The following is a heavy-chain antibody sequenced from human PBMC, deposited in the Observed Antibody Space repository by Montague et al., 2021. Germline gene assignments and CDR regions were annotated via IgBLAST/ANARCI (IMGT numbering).Heavy chain of an antibody. CDR3: ARRGIVGGGQKGYFYAMDV. CDR2: VNERGSS. J-gene: IGHJ6*02. CDR1: GFSLNTRAVG. D-gene: IGHD1-26*01. V-gene: IGHV4-28*02. Sequence: LVKPTQTLTLTCNFSGFSLNTRAVGVGWIRQSPGNRLEWIGEVNERGSSNFNPSLKSRLTISVDTSNKHLSLNLRSVTAADTAVYYCARRGIVGGGQKGYFYAMDVGGQGTTVIVSS.